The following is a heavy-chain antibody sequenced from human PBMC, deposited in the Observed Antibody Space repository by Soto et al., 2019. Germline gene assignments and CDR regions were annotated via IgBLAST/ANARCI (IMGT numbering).Heavy chain of an antibody. J-gene: IGHJ4*02. V-gene: IGHV4-59*01. CDR2: IYYSGSTNYNSGST. Sequence: SETLSLTCIVSVGSSSSYYWSWIRQPPGKGLEWIGYIYYSGSTNYNSGSTNYNPSLKSRVTISVDTSKNQFSLKLTSVTAADTAVYYCARDRYCSSTSCSTAGVDYWGQGTLVTVSS. CDR1: VGSSSSYY. D-gene: IGHD2-2*01. CDR3: ARDRYCSSTSCSTAGVDY.